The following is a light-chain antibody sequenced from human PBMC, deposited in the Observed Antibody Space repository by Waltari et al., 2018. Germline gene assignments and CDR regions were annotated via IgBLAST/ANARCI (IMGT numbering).Light chain of an antibody. CDR3: QSYDVSLSVV. V-gene: IGLV1-40*01. CDR1: GSNLGAGYG. CDR2: GID. Sequence: VLTQPPPVSGAPGQRVPISCTGRGSNLGAGYGVHWYRQLPGKAPTLLIYGIDTRPPGVPDRFSGSQYGTSASLAIAGLQADDEGDYYCQSYDVSLSVVFGGGTKLTVL. J-gene: IGLJ2*01.